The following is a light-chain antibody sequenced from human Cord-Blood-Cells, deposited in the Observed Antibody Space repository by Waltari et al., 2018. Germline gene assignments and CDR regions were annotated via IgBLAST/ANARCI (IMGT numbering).Light chain of an antibody. CDR2: WAS. CDR3: QQYYSTPPS. Sequence: DIVMTQSPDSLAVSLGERATINCKSSPSVLSSSNNKNYLAWYQQKPGQPPKLLIYWASTRESGVPDRFSGSGSGTDFTLTISSLQAEDVAVYYCQQYYSTPPSFGQGTKLEIK. V-gene: IGKV4-1*01. CDR1: PSVLSSSNNKNY. J-gene: IGKJ2*03.